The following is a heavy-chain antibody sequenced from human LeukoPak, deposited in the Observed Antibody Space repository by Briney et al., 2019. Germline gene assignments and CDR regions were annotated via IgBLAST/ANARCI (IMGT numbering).Heavy chain of an antibody. Sequence: PGGSLRLSCAASGFTFSSYDMPWVRQATGKGLEWVSAIGTAGDTYYPGSVKGRFTISRENAKNSLYLQMNSLRAGDTAVYYCARDRRYYDILTGYDYYYGMDVWGQGTTVTVSS. D-gene: IGHD3-9*01. CDR1: GFTFSSYD. V-gene: IGHV3-13*01. CDR2: IGTAGDT. J-gene: IGHJ6*02. CDR3: ARDRRYYDILTGYDYYYGMDV.